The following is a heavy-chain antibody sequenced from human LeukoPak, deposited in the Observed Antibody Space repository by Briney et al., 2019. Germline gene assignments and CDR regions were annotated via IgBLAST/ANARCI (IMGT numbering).Heavy chain of an antibody. CDR3: AKDGRGGVPRAFDI. CDR1: GFTFSSYA. D-gene: IGHD2-15*01. Sequence: GGSLRLSCAASGFTFSSYAMTWVRQAQGKGLEWVSSISINSGGTSYADSVKGRFTTSRDNSKNTLYLQMNSLRAEDTAVYYCAKDGRGGVPRAFDIGGQGTMVTVSS. J-gene: IGHJ3*02. V-gene: IGHV3-23*01. CDR2: ISINSGGT.